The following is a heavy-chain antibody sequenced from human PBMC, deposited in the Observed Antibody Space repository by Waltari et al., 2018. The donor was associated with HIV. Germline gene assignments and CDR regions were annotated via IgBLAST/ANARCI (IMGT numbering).Heavy chain of an antibody. CDR1: GGSISGGGYY. CDR3: ARGPTAMVTFDS. D-gene: IGHD5-18*01. J-gene: IGHJ4*02. V-gene: IGHV4-61*02. CDR2: SHASGRT. Sequence: QVQLRESGPGLVKPSQHLSPTCTVSGGSISGGGYYWSWVRPPAGKGREWIGRSHASGRTNYNPSLRSRVTISVDASKNQFSLKLTSVTAADTAVYFCARGPTAMVTFDSWGQGTLVTVSS.